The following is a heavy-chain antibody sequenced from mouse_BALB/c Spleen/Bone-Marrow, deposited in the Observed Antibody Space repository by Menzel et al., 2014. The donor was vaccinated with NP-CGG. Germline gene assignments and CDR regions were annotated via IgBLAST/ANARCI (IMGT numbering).Heavy chain of an antibody. V-gene: IGHV1S81*02. CDR3: TRSGPGFAY. J-gene: IGHJ3*01. CDR1: GYTFTSYY. CDR2: INPSSGAT. Sequence: VQLVESGAELVKPGASVKLSCKASGYTFTSYYMYWVKQRPGQGLEWIGEINPSSGATNFYEKVKSKATLTVDKSSSTAYMQLSSLTSEDSAVYYCTRSGPGFAYWGQGTLVTVSA.